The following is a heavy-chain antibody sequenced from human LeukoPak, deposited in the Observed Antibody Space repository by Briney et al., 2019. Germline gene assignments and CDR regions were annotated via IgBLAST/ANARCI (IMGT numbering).Heavy chain of an antibody. Sequence: GSVKVSCRASGYNFSAYGMTWVRQAPGQGLEWMGWVTSDNRDTKYAPKFQGRVTMTTHMSSTTAYMELRSLRSDDTAVYYCARGSHEYWNDYWGQGTLVTVSS. V-gene: IGHV1-18*01. D-gene: IGHD1-1*01. J-gene: IGHJ4*02. CDR2: VTSDNRDT. CDR1: GYNFSAYG. CDR3: ARGSHEYWNDY.